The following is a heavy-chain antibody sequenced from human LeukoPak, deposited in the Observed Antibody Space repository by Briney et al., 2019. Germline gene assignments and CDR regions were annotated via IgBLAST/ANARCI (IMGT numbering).Heavy chain of an antibody. J-gene: IGHJ4*02. CDR1: GFTFCSYS. CDR3: ARRGVVASFDY. V-gene: IGHV3-21*01. CDR2: ISSSSSYI. Sequence: GGSLRLSYAASGFTFCSYSMNWVRQAPGKGLEWVSSISSSSSYIYYADSVKGRFTISRDNAKNSLYLQMNSLRAEDTAVYYCARRGVVASFDYWGQGTLVTVSS. D-gene: IGHD5-12*01.